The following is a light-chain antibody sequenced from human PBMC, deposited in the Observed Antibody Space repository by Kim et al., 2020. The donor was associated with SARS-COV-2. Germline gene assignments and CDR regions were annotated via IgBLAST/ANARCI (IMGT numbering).Light chain of an antibody. V-gene: IGLV8-61*01. J-gene: IGLJ3*02. CDR2: TTN. CDR3: VLYMSGGISV. CDR1: SGPVSSSHY. Sequence: QTVVTQEPSFSVSPGGTVTLTCGLASGPVSSSHYPSWYQQTPGQAPRTLIYTTNTRSSGVPDRFSGSILGDKAALTITGAQAGDESDYYCVLYMSGGISVFGGGTQLTVL.